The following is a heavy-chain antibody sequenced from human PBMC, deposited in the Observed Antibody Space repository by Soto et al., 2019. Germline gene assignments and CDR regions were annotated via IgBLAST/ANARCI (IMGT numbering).Heavy chain of an antibody. CDR2: ISAHNGNT. CDR1: GYTFTSYG. Sequence: QVHLVQSGAEVKKPGASVKVSCKASGYTFTSYGITWVRQAPGQGLEWMGWISAHNGNTDYAQKLQGRVSVTRDTSTSRAYMELRGLRSDDTAVYYCARGRYGDYWGQGALVTVSS. CDR3: ARGRYGDY. D-gene: IGHD1-1*01. J-gene: IGHJ4*02. V-gene: IGHV1-18*01.